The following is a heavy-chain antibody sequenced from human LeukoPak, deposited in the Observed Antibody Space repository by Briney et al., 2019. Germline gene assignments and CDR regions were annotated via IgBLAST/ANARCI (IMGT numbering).Heavy chain of an antibody. CDR2: FDSEEYDT. Sequence: ASVRVSCKVSGYTLTALALHWVRQAPGKGLEWIGGFDSEEYDTIYAQKFQGRVTMTEDTSTDTAYMELSSLSFEDTAVYYCARGSAGEKRVAAAGTPYYYYYMDVWGKGTTVTVSS. D-gene: IGHD6-13*01. V-gene: IGHV1-24*01. CDR1: GYTLTALA. J-gene: IGHJ6*03. CDR3: ARGSAGEKRVAAAGTPYYYYYMDV.